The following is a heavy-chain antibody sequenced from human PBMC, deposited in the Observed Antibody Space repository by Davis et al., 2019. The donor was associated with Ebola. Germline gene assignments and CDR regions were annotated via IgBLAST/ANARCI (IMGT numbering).Heavy chain of an antibody. CDR1: GFTFSSYS. CDR3: ARDLRPGDY. CDR2: ISSSSSYI. V-gene: IGHV3-21*01. Sequence: GESLKISCAASGFTFSSYSMNWVRQAPGKGLEWVSSISSSSSYIYYADSVKGRFTISRDNAKNSLYLQMNSLRAEDTAVYYCARDLRPGDYWGQGTLVTVSS. D-gene: IGHD1-14*01. J-gene: IGHJ4*02.